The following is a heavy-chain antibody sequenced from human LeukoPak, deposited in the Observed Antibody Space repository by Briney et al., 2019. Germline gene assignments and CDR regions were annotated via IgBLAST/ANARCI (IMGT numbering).Heavy chain of an antibody. D-gene: IGHD3-22*01. V-gene: IGHV3-20*04. CDR3: ARDRYYYDSSGYRPLLGY. Sequence: AGSLRLSCAASGFTFDDYGMSWVRQAPGEGLEWVSGINCNGGSTGYADSVKGRFTISRDNAKNSLYLQMNCLRAEDTALYYCARDRYYYDSSGYRPLLGYWGQGTLVTVSS. J-gene: IGHJ4*02. CDR2: INCNGGST. CDR1: GFTFDDYG.